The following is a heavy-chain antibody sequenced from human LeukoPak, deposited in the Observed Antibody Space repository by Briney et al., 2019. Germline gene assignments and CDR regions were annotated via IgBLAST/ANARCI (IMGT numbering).Heavy chain of an antibody. CDR3: ASAVAYGSGSYYKPLTNYYYYYMDV. CDR1: GYTFTGYY. CDR2: INPNSGGT. Sequence: ASVKVSCKASGYTFTGYYMHWVRQAPGQGLEWMGWINPNSGGTNYAPKFQGRVTMTRDTSISTAYMELSRLRSDDTAVYYCASAVAYGSGSYYKPLTNYYYYYMDVWGKGTTVTIPS. V-gene: IGHV1-2*02. D-gene: IGHD3-10*01. J-gene: IGHJ6*03.